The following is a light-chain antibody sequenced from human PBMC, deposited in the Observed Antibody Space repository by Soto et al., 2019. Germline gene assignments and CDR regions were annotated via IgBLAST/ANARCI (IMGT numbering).Light chain of an antibody. CDR3: CSVTSSNTLV. Sequence: QSALTQPASVSGSPGQSITISCTGTSSDVGGYNYVSWYQQHPGKAPKLMIYEVSNRPSGVSNRFSGSKSGNTASLTISGLEAEDDADYYCCSVTSSNTLVFGGGTKLTVL. J-gene: IGLJ3*02. CDR2: EVS. CDR1: SSDVGGYNY. V-gene: IGLV2-14*01.